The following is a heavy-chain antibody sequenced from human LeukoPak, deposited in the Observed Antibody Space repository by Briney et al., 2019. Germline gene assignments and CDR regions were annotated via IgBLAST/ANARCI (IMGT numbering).Heavy chain of an antibody. Sequence: SETLSLTCTVSGGSISRYYWSWIRHPPGKGLEWSGYIDYSGSTNYNPSLKSRVTISVDTSKNQFSLKLRSVTAADTAVYYCARDGVLGGLFVWDYWGQGTLVTVSS. D-gene: IGHD3-16*01. CDR3: ARDGVLGGLFVWDY. V-gene: IGHV4-59*01. CDR2: IDYSGST. CDR1: GGSISRYY. J-gene: IGHJ4*02.